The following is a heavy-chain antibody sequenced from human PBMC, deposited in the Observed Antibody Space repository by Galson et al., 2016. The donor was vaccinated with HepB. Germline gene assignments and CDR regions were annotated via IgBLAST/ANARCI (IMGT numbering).Heavy chain of an antibody. V-gene: IGHV3-48*02. Sequence: SLRLSCAASGFTFRSYSMNWVRQAPGKGLGWVSYISDGSRTIYYADFVKGRFTISRDNAKNSLYLQMNSLRDEDTAVYYCARDQTLAARHLDCWGQGTLVTVSS. CDR1: GFTFRSYS. CDR3: ARDQTLAARHLDC. CDR2: ISDGSRTI. J-gene: IGHJ4*02. D-gene: IGHD6-6*01.